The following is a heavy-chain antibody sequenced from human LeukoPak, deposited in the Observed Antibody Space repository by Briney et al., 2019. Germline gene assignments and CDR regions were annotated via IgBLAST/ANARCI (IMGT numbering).Heavy chain of an antibody. Sequence: GGSLRLSCAASGFTFSSYSMNWGRQAPGKGLELGSSISSSSSYIYYADSVKGRFTISRDNAKNSLYLQMNSLRAEDTAVYYCARRRRAYNWFDPWGQGTLVTVSS. J-gene: IGHJ5*02. V-gene: IGHV3-21*01. CDR2: ISSSSSYI. CDR1: GFTFSSYS. CDR3: ARRRRAYNWFDP.